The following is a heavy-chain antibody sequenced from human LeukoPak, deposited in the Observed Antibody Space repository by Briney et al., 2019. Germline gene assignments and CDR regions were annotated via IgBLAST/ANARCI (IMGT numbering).Heavy chain of an antibody. V-gene: IGHV4-61*02. CDR2: IFTSGST. D-gene: IGHD6-6*01. CDR3: ASQLGYFDF. CDR1: GASISSGSYY. Sequence: SQTLSLTCAVSGASISSGSYYWTWLRQPAGKGLEWIGRIFTSGSTNYNPSLKSRVTISVDGSKNQFSLKLSSVTAADTAVYYCASQLGYFDFWGQGTLVTVSS. J-gene: IGHJ4*02.